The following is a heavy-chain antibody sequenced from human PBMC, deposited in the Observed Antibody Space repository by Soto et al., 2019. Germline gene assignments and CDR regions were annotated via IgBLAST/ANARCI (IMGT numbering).Heavy chain of an antibody. Sequence: SETLSLTCTVSGGSISSGGYYWSWIRQHPGKGLEWIGYIYYSGSTYYHPSLKSRVTISVDTSKNQFSLQLSSVTAADTAVYYCARSYCTGGSCYRGRKYYFDYWGQGTLVTVSS. V-gene: IGHV4-31*03. D-gene: IGHD2-15*01. J-gene: IGHJ4*02. CDR1: GGSISSGGYY. CDR3: ARSYCTGGSCYRGRKYYFDY. CDR2: IYYSGST.